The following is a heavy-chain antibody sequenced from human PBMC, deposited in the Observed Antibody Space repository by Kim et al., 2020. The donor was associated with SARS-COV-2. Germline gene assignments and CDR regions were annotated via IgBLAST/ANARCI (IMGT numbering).Heavy chain of an antibody. J-gene: IGHJ4*02. D-gene: IGHD6-19*01. CDR3: AKDLSVAGTSPYFDY. Sequence: GGSLRLSCAASGFTFSSYAMSWVRQAPGKGLEWVSAISGSGGSTYYADSVKGRFTISRDNSKNTLYLQMNSLRAEDTAVYYCAKDLSVAGTSPYFDYWGQGTLVTVSS. CDR1: GFTFSSYA. CDR2: ISGSGGST. V-gene: IGHV3-23*01.